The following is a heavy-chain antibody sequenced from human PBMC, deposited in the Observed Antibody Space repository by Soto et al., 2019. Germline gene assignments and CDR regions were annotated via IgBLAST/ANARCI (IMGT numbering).Heavy chain of an antibody. Sequence: QVQLQQWGAGLLKPSETLSLTCAVYGGSFSGYYWSWIRQPPGKGLEWIGEINHSGSTNYNPSLKSRVTISVDTSKNQFSLKLSSVTAADTAVYYCARGSPRYYDSSAPKRRLYYFDYWGQGTLVTVSS. CDR1: GGSFSGYY. CDR3: ARGSPRYYDSSAPKRRLYYFDY. D-gene: IGHD3-22*01. CDR2: INHSGST. V-gene: IGHV4-34*01. J-gene: IGHJ4*02.